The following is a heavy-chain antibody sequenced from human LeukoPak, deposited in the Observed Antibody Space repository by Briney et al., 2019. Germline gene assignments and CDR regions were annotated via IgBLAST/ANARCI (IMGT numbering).Heavy chain of an antibody. CDR1: GGSISSGGYY. D-gene: IGHD3-10*01. Sequence: NPSQTLSLTCTVSGGSISSGGYYWSWIRQHPGKGLEWIGYIYYSGSTYYNPSLKSRVTISVDTSKNQFSLKLSSVTAADTAVYYCARFFRHYGDHFDYWGQGTLVTASS. CDR3: ARFFRHYGDHFDY. J-gene: IGHJ4*02. CDR2: IYYSGST. V-gene: IGHV4-31*03.